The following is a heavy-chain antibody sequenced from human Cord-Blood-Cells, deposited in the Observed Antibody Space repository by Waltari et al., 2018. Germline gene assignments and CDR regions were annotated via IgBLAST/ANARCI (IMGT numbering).Heavy chain of an antibody. CDR2: INHSGRT. D-gene: IGHD1-26*01. CDR1: GGSFSGYY. V-gene: IGHV4-34*01. CDR3: ARVYSGSFLFDY. J-gene: IGHJ4*02. Sequence: QVQLQQWGAGLLKPSETLSLTCAVYGGSFSGYYWSWIRQPPGKGLEWSGEINHSGRTNYNPSLKSRVTISVDTSKNQFSLKLSSVTAADTAVYYCARVYSGSFLFDYWGQGTLVTVSS.